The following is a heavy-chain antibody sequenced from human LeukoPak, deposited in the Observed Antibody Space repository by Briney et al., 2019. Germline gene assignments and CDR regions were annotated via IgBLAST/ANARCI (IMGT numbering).Heavy chain of an antibody. Sequence: ASVKVSCKASGYTSTGYYMHWVRQAPGQGLEWMGWINPNSGGTNYAQKFQGRVTMTRDTSISTAYMELSRLRSDDTAVYYCARAYSSGWYRGPYFDYWGQGTLVTVSS. CDR2: INPNSGGT. D-gene: IGHD6-19*01. CDR1: GYTSTGYY. V-gene: IGHV1-2*02. CDR3: ARAYSSGWYRGPYFDY. J-gene: IGHJ4*02.